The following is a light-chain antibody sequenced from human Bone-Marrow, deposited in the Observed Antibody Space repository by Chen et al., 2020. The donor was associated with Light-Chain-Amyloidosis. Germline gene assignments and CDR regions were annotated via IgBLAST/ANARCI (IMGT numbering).Light chain of an antibody. CDR2: GSS. V-gene: IGKV3-20*01. CDR3: QEYGTSPLT. CDR1: QTISSNY. Sequence: EIVLTQSPGTLSLSPGEGANLSCRASQTISSNYLTWYQQKFGQAPRLRIYGSSSRAAGIPDMFTGRGSGTDFTLTINRLKTEDCAMYYCQEYGTSPLTFGGGTKVEI. J-gene: IGKJ4*01.